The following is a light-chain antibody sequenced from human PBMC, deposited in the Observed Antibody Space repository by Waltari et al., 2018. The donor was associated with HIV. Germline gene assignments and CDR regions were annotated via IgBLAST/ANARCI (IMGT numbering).Light chain of an antibody. Sequence: EVVLTQSPATVSVSPGARVILSCRASQSVTKNLAWYQQKPGQAPSLVICGASTRAAGVPARFTGRGSGTQFTLTISSLQSEDFAIYYCQQYHNYWTFGQGSK. CDR3: QQYHNYWT. J-gene: IGKJ1*01. V-gene: IGKV3-15*01. CDR2: GAS. CDR1: QSVTKN.